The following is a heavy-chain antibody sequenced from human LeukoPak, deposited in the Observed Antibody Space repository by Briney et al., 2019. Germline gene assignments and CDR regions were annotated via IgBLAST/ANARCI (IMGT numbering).Heavy chain of an antibody. Sequence: GGSLRLSCAASRFTFSNYVMSWVRQAPGKGLEWVSVIYSGGSTYYADSVKGRFTISRDNSKDTLYLQMNSLRAEDTAVYYCARDLVRFGELFFDYWGQGTLVTVSS. D-gene: IGHD3-10*01. J-gene: IGHJ4*02. CDR1: RFTFSNYV. CDR2: IYSGGST. V-gene: IGHV3-53*01. CDR3: ARDLVRFGELFFDY.